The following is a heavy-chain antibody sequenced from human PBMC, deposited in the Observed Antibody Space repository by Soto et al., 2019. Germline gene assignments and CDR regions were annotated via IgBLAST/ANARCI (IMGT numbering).Heavy chain of an antibody. CDR2: ISAYNGNT. J-gene: IGHJ4*02. CDR3: ARVVAIFGVSPIGDY. Sequence: ASVKVSCKASGYTFTSYGISWVRQAPGQGLEWMGWISAYNGNTNYAQKLQGRVTMTTDTSTSTAYMELRSLRSDDTAVYYCARVVAIFGVSPIGDYWGQGTLVTVSS. D-gene: IGHD3-3*01. CDR1: GYTFTSYG. V-gene: IGHV1-18*04.